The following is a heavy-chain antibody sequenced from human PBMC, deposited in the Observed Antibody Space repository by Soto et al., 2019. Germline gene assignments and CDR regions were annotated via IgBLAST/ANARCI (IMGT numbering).Heavy chain of an antibody. CDR2: IRDRAYNYAT. J-gene: IGHJ4*01. Sequence: EVLLVESGGGLVQPGGSLKLSCEASGFVFKDSSIHWVRQASGKGLEWVGRIRDRAYNYATAYAASVKGRFTISRDDSNNKAYLQMDSLKTEDTAIYYCTRLISAAQDYWGHGTLVTVSS. D-gene: IGHD3-10*01. V-gene: IGHV3-73*01. CDR3: TRLISAAQDY. CDR1: GFVFKDSS.